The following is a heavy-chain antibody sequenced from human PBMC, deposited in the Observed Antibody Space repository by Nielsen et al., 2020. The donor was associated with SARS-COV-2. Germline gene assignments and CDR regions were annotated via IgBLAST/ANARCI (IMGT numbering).Heavy chain of an antibody. V-gene: IGHV4-61*01. J-gene: IGHJ4*02. D-gene: IGHD2-2*02. Sequence: GSLRLSCTVSGVSVSSGSYFWSWIRQPPGKRLEWIGYMFYIGTANYNPSFQSRVNISVDTSKNQFYLNLSSVTAADTAIYYCARVRGDNTSSYRYWGQGALVTVSS. CDR2: MFYIGTA. CDR1: GVSVSSGSYF. CDR3: ARVRGDNTSSYRY.